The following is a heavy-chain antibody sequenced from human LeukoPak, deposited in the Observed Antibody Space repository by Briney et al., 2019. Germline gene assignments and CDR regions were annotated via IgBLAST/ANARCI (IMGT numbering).Heavy chain of an antibody. CDR2: IRYDGSNK. Sequence: GGSLRLSCAASGFTFSSYGMHWVRQAPAKGLEWVAFIRYDGSNKYYADSVKGRFTISRDNSKNPLYLQMNSLRAEDTAVYYCAKTAAASYYYYYMDVWGKGTTVTVSS. CDR1: GFTFSSYG. J-gene: IGHJ6*03. D-gene: IGHD2-2*01. CDR3: AKTAAASYYYYYMDV. V-gene: IGHV3-30*02.